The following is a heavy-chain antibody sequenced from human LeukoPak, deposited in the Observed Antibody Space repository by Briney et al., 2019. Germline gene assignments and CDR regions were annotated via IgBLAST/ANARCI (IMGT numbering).Heavy chain of an antibody. CDR1: GGSISSSNW. CDR2: IYHSGST. CDR3: ARAYPPYYYDSSGYYGTLGY. Sequence: SETLSLTCAVSGGSISSSNWWTWVRQPPGKGLEWIGEIYHSGSTTYNPSLKSRVTISVDKSKNQFSLKLSSVTAADTAVYYCARAYPPYYYDSSGYYGTLGYWGQGTLVTVSS. J-gene: IGHJ4*02. V-gene: IGHV4-4*02. D-gene: IGHD3-22*01.